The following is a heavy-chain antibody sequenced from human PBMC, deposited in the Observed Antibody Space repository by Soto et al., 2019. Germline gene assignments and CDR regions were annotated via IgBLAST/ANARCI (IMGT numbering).Heavy chain of an antibody. D-gene: IGHD6-19*01. Sequence: SETLSLTCTVSGGSISSYYWSWIRQPPGKGLEWIGYIYYSGSTNYNPSLKSRVTISVDTSKNQFSLELSSVTAADTAVYYCARGLITGSHYSGGWYYFDSWGQGTQVTVSS. CDR1: GGSISSYY. CDR3: ARGLITGSHYSGGWYYFDS. J-gene: IGHJ4*02. CDR2: IYYSGST. V-gene: IGHV4-59*12.